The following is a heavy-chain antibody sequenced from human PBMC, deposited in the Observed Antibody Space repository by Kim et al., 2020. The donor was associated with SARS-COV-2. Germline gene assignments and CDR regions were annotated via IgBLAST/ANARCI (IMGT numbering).Heavy chain of an antibody. D-gene: IGHD6-13*01. CDR3: ARDLRSSSWGYDY. Sequence: YADSVKGRLTISRDTAKNTLYLQMNSLRGEDTAVYYCARDLRSSSWGYDYWGQGTLVTVSS. J-gene: IGHJ4*02. V-gene: IGHV3-74*01.